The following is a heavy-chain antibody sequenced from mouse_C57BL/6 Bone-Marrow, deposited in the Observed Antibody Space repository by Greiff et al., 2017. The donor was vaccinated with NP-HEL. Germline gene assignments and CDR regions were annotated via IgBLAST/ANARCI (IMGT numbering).Heavy chain of an antibody. V-gene: IGHV5-4*01. J-gene: IGHJ2*01. Sequence: EVKVEESGGGLVKPGGSLKLSCAASGFTFSSYAMSWVRQTPDKRLEWVATISDGGSYTYYPDNVKGRFTISRDNAKNNLYLQMSHLKSEDTAMYYCARDLTTVVATWNFDYWGQGTTLTVSS. CDR2: ISDGGSYT. D-gene: IGHD1-1*01. CDR1: GFTFSSYA. CDR3: ARDLTTVVATWNFDY.